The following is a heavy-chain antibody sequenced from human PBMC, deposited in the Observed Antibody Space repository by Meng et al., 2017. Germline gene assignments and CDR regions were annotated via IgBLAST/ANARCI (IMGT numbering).Heavy chain of an antibody. Sequence: GESLKISFAASGFPFRRYGMHWVRQAPGTGLEWVAVLWYDGSNKYYADSVKGRFTISRDNSKNTLYLQMNSLRDEDPAVYYCARDLWYYGDYVFAFGAFDIWGQGTMVTVSS. V-gene: IGHV3-33*01. D-gene: IGHD4-17*01. CDR1: GFPFRRYG. CDR2: LWYDGSNK. CDR3: ARDLWYYGDYVFAFGAFDI. J-gene: IGHJ3*02.